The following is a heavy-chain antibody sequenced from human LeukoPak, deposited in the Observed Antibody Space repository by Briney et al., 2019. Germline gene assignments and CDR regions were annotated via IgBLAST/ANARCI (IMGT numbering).Heavy chain of an antibody. J-gene: IGHJ2*01. D-gene: IGHD1-14*01. CDR1: GGSISSYY. V-gene: IGHV4-59*08. CDR2: ISYSGNT. Sequence: SETLSLTCTVSGGSISSYYWSWVRQTPGKGLEWIGYISYSGNTNYNPSLKSRVTISLDTSKNQFSLNLTSVTAADTAVYYCGRETGYWYFDPWGRGTLVTVSS. CDR3: GRETGYWYFDP.